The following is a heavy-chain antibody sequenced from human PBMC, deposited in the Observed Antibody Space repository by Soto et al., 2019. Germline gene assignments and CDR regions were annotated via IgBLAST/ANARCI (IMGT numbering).Heavy chain of an antibody. J-gene: IGHJ4*02. D-gene: IGHD3-3*01. CDR3: ARDNFWSGYYTGGGIIFGNY. V-gene: IGHV1-46*01. CDR1: GYTFTSYY. Sequence: ASVKVSCKASGYTFTSYYMHWVRQAPGQGLEWMGIINPSGGSTSYAQKFQGRVTMTRDTSTSTVYMELSSLSSEDTAVYYCARDNFWSGYYTGGGIIFGNYWGQGTLVTVSS. CDR2: INPSGGST.